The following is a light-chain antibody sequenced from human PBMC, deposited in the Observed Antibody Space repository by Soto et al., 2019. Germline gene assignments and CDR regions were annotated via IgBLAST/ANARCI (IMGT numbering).Light chain of an antibody. CDR3: PLFCSYPRT. CDR2: DAS. Sequence: EFVLTQSPGTLSLSPGERATLSCRASQTVRNNYLAWYQQKPGQAPRLLIYDASSMATGIPYRFSGGGSGTAFTLAICRLGPADFAVYYCPLFCSYPRTFGGGTNLDIK. J-gene: IGKJ4*01. V-gene: IGKV3-20*01. CDR1: QTVRNNY.